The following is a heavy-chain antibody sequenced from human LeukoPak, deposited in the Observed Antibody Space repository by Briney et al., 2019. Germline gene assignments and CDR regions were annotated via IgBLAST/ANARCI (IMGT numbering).Heavy chain of an antibody. V-gene: IGHV3-30*04. CDR2: ISYDGSNK. CDR1: GFTFSSYA. J-gene: IGHJ4*02. D-gene: IGHD3-10*01. Sequence: PVGSLRLSCAASGFTFSSYAVHWVRQAPGKGLEWVAVISYDGSNKYYADSVKGRFTISRDNSKNTLYLQMNSLRAEDTAVYYCARDPPGDWGQGTLVTVSS. CDR3: ARDPPGD.